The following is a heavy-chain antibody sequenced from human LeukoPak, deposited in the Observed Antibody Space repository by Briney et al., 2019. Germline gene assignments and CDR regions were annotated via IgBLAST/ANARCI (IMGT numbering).Heavy chain of an antibody. J-gene: IGHJ4*02. CDR3: AKAITMIRSCLWH. Sequence: ASVKVSCKASGGTFSSYAISWVRQAPGQGLEWMGGIIPIFGTANYAQKFQGRVTITADESTSTAYMELSSLRSEDTAVYYCAKAITMIRSCLWHWGQGTLVTVSS. V-gene: IGHV1-69*13. CDR1: GGTFSSYA. CDR2: IIPIFGTA. D-gene: IGHD3-22*01.